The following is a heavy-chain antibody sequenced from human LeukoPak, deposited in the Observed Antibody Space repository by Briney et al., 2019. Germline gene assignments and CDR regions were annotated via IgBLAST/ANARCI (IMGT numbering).Heavy chain of an antibody. CDR1: GFTFSSYS. J-gene: IGHJ5*01. CDR3: AKDRHAPGRYCSSTSCFPFDS. V-gene: IGHV3-23*01. Sequence: GGSLRLSCAASGFTFSSYSMSWVRQAPGKGLEWVSGISGSGGSTYYADSVKGRFTISRDNTKNTLYLQMNSLRAEDTAVYYCAKDRHAPGRYCSSTSCFPFDSWGQGTLVTVSS. D-gene: IGHD2-2*01. CDR2: ISGSGGST.